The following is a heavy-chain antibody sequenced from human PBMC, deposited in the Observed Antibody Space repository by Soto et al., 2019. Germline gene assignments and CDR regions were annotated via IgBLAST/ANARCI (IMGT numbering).Heavy chain of an antibody. CDR2: IYPDDSDT. D-gene: IGHD3-16*01. J-gene: IGHJ3*02. Sequence: PGESLKISCEASGYSFTFYWIGWVRQLPGKGLEWMGIIYPDDSDTRYSPSFQGQVTISADKSITTAFLQWSSLKASDTGMYYCARHQGEQSAFDIWGQGTMVTVS. CDR1: GYSFTFYW. V-gene: IGHV5-51*01. CDR3: ARHQGEQSAFDI.